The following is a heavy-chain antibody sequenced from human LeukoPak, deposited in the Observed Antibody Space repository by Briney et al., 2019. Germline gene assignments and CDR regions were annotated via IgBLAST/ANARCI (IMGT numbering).Heavy chain of an antibody. Sequence: GASVKVSCKTSGYTFTGYYIHLLRQAPGQGLEWMAWIDPNSGVTNYAHKFQGRVTMTRDTSISTAYMEVSSLRSDDTAVYYCARGVPMDYYYYYMDVWGKGTTVTVSS. J-gene: IGHJ6*03. D-gene: IGHD3-10*01. V-gene: IGHV1-2*02. CDR1: GYTFTGYY. CDR2: IDPNSGVT. CDR3: ARGVPMDYYYYYMDV.